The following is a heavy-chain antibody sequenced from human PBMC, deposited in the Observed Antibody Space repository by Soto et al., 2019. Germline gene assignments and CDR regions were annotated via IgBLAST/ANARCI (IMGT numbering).Heavy chain of an antibody. CDR1: GFTFSSYG. V-gene: IGHV3-30*03. CDR2: ISYDGSNK. J-gene: IGHJ3*02. CDR3: ARGFRGVIIHDAFDI. Sequence: GGSLRLSCAASGFTFSSYGMHWVRQAPGKGLEWVAVISYDGSNKYYADSVKGRFTISRDNSKNTLYLQMNSLRAEDTAVYYCARGFRGVIIHDAFDIWGQGTMVTVSS. D-gene: IGHD3-10*01.